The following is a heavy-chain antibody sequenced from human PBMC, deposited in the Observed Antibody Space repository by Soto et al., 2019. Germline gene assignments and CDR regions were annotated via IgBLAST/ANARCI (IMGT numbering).Heavy chain of an antibody. CDR3: ASDIPEEPRIAVAGDYYYYGMDV. CDR2: IIPIFGTA. Sequence: ASVKVSCKASGGTFSSYAISWVRQAPGQGLEWMGGIIPIFGTANYAQKFQGRVTITADESTSTAYMELSSLRSEDTAVYYCASDIPEEPRIAVAGDYYYYGMDVWGQGTTVTVSS. J-gene: IGHJ6*02. D-gene: IGHD6-19*01. CDR1: GGTFSSYA. V-gene: IGHV1-69*13.